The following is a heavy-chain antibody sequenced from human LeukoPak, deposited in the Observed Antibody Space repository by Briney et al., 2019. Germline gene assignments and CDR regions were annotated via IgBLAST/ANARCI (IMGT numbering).Heavy chain of an antibody. CDR3: ASGFGEMLGY. D-gene: IGHD3-10*01. Sequence: PSETLSLTCAVYGGSFSGYYWSWIRQPPGKGLEWIGYIYYSGSTNYNPSLKSRVTISVDTSKNQFSLKLSSVTAADTAVYYCASGFGEMLGYWGQGTLVTVSS. CDR2: IYYSGST. J-gene: IGHJ4*02. V-gene: IGHV4-59*01. CDR1: GGSFSGYY.